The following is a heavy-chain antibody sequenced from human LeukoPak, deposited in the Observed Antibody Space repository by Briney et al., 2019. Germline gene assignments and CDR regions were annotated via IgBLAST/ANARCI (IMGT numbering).Heavy chain of an antibody. CDR2: IYHSGST. CDR3: ARPLPGTVVAASPAFDI. D-gene: IGHD2-15*01. Sequence: PSETLSLTCSVSGGSISSGYYWGWIRQPPGKGLEWIGSIYHSGSTYYNPSLKSRVTISVDTSKNQFSLKLSSVTAADTAVYYCARPLPGTVVAASPAFDIWGQGTMVTVSS. V-gene: IGHV4-38-2*02. CDR1: GGSISSGYY. J-gene: IGHJ3*02.